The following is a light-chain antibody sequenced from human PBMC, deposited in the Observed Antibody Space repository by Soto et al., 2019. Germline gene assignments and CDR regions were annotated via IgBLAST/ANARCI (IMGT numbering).Light chain of an antibody. Sequence: DIQMTQSPSTLSASVGDRVTITCRASQSISDWLAWYQQKPGKAPKFLIYKASNLESGVPSRFSGSGSGTEFTLTISSVQPYDFATYSCQYYDSYSWTFGQGTKVEIK. CDR3: QYYDSYSWT. J-gene: IGKJ1*01. V-gene: IGKV1-5*03. CDR2: KAS. CDR1: QSISDW.